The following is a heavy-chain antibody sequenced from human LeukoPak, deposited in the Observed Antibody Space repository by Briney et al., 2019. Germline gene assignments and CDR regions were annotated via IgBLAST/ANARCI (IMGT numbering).Heavy chain of an antibody. CDR3: ARGLGSSSWYLHYYYYYYMDV. CDR2: INHSGST. Sequence: SETLSLTCAVYGGSFSGYYWSWIRQPPGKGLEWTGEINHSGSTNYNPSLKSRVTISVDTSKNQFSLKLSSVTAADTAVYYCARGLGSSSWYLHYYYYYYMDVWGKGTTVTVSS. CDR1: GGSFSGYY. J-gene: IGHJ6*03. D-gene: IGHD6-13*01. V-gene: IGHV4-34*01.